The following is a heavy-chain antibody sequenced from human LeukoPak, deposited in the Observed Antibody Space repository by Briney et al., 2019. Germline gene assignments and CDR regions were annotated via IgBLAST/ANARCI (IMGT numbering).Heavy chain of an antibody. D-gene: IGHD3-10*01. CDR2: INHSGST. J-gene: IGHJ4*02. V-gene: IGHV4-34*01. Sequence: PSETLSLTCAVYGGSFSGYYWSWIRQPPGKGLEWIGEINHSGSTNYNPSLKSRVTISVDTSKNQFSLKLSSVTAADTAVYYCARVGFGELLFDYWGQGTLVTVSS. CDR1: GGSFSGYY. CDR3: ARVGFGELLFDY.